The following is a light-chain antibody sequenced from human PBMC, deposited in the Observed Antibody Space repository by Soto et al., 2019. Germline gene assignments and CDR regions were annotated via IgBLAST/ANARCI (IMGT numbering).Light chain of an antibody. V-gene: IGKV3-15*01. J-gene: IGKJ4*01. CDR1: QSVGSN. Sequence: VVLTQSPATLSLSLGESATLSCRASQSVGSNLAWYQHKPGQTPRLLIYDTSTRATGVPTRFSGSRSGAEFTLTINSLQSEDFAVYYCQPYNNWPLTFGGGTKVEIK. CDR3: QPYNNWPLT. CDR2: DTS.